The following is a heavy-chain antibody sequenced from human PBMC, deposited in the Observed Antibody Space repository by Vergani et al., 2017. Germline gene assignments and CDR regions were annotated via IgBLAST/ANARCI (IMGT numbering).Heavy chain of an antibody. CDR2: IKQDGSEK. D-gene: IGHD2-15*01. J-gene: IGHJ6*03. Sequence: EVQLVESGGGLVQPGGSLRLSCAASGFTFSSYWMSWVRQAPGKGLEWVANIKQDGSEKYYVDSVKGRFTISRDNAKNSLYLQMNSLRAEDTAVYYCARGGRYYYYYMNGWGKGTTVTVS. CDR3: ARGGRYYYYYMNG. V-gene: IGHV3-7*01. CDR1: GFTFSSYW.